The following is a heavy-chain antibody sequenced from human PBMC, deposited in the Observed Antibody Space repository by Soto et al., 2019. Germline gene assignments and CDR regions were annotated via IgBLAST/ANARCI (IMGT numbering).Heavy chain of an antibody. D-gene: IGHD2-8*01. CDR2: ISGSGGSA. J-gene: IGHJ3*02. Sequence: EVQLLESGGGWVQPGGSLRLSCAASGFTFSSYDMSWVRQAPGKGLEWVSAISGSGGSAYYADSVKGRFTISRDNSKNTLYVQMSSQRSEDTAIYYCAKEVDAWTNGHFDIWGQGTLVTVSS. CDR1: GFTFSSYD. V-gene: IGHV3-23*01. CDR3: AKEVDAWTNGHFDI.